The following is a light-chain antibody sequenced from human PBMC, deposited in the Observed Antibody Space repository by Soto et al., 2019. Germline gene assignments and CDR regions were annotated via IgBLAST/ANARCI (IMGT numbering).Light chain of an antibody. Sequence: QSVLTQPPSVSAAPGQTVTIACSGSSSSVGHESVSWYQSLPGTAHKLLIYDNYKRPSWIPDRSSGSQSVTSATLGITGLQTGDEADYYCGTCDTTLNVWVFGGGTKLNVL. CDR1: SSSVGHES. V-gene: IGLV1-51*01. CDR3: GTCDTTLNVWV. CDR2: DNY. J-gene: IGLJ3*02.